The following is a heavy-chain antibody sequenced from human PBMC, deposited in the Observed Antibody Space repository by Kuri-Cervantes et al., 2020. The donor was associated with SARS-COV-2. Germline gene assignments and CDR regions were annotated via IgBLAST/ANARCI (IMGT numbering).Heavy chain of an antibody. CDR3: ATVYSSDLWGGDY. V-gene: IGHV1-24*01. Sequence: ASVKVSCKVSGYTLSELSMHWVRQAPGKGLEWMGGFGPEDGETNYAQKFQGRVTMTGDTSTDTAYMELSSLRSEDTAVYYCATVYSSDLWGGDYWGQGTLITFSS. CDR2: FGPEDGET. D-gene: IGHD6-19*01. J-gene: IGHJ4*02. CDR1: GYTLSELS.